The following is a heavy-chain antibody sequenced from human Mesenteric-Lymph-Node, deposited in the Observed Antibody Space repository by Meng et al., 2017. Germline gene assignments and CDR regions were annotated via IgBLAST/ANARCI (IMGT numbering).Heavy chain of an antibody. CDR2: IIPIFGKG. V-gene: IGHV1-69*13. D-gene: IGHD1-26*01. CDR1: GGTFSSYA. CDR3: ARFGVSYEEN. J-gene: IGHJ4*01. Sequence: SVKVSCKASGGTFSSYAISWWRQAPGQGLEWMGGIIPIFGKGNYAQKFKGRVTITADESTNTAYMEMSSLRDEDTAVYYCARFGVSYEENWGQGTMVTVSS.